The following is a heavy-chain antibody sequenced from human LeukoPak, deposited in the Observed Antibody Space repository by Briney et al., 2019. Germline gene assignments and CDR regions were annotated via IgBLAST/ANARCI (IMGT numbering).Heavy chain of an antibody. CDR3: AKARYCSGGNCYPEFDY. CDR1: GYTFTSYD. J-gene: IGHJ4*02. D-gene: IGHD2-15*01. V-gene: IGHV1-8*01. CDR2: MNPNSGNI. Sequence: ASVKVSCKASGYTFTSYDINWVRQATGQGLEWMGWMNPNSGNIGYAQKFQGRVTMTRNTSISTAYMELSSLRSEDTAVYYCAKARYCSGGNCYPEFDYWGQGTLVTVSS.